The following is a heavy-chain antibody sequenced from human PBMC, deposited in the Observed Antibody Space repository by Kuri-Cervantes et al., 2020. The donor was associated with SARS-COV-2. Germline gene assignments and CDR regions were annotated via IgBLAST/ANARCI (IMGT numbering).Heavy chain of an antibody. CDR3: ADWELLQL. J-gene: IGHJ4*02. CDR1: GFTFRSYA. Sequence: GGSLRLSCAASGFTFRSYAMIWVRQTPGKGLEWVAVISYDGSNKYYADSVKGRFTISRDNSKNTLYLQMNSLRAEDTAVYYCADWELLQLWGQGTLVTVSS. D-gene: IGHD1-26*01. V-gene: IGHV3-30-3*01. CDR2: ISYDGSNK.